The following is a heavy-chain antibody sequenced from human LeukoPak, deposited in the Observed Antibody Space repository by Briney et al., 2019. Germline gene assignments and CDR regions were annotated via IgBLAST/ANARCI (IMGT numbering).Heavy chain of an antibody. CDR1: GGSISSSSYY. D-gene: IGHD1-26*01. CDR3: ARDRRGADYYYYYYMDV. J-gene: IGHJ6*03. V-gene: IGHV4-39*07. Sequence: PSETLSLTCTVSGGSISSSSYYWGWIRQPPGKGLEWIGSIYYSGSTYYNPSLKSRVTISVDTSKDQFSLKLSSVTAADTAVYYCARDRRGADYYYYYYMDVWGKGTTVTVSS. CDR2: IYYSGST.